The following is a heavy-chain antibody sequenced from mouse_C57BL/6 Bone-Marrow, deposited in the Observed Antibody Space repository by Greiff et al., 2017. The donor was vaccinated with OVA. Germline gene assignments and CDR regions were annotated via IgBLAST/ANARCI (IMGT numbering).Heavy chain of an antibody. V-gene: IGHV6-6*01. CDR1: GFTFSDAW. CDR2: IRNKANNHAT. J-gene: IGHJ3*01. D-gene: IGHD4-1*01. Sequence: EVKLVESGGGLVQPGGSMKLSCAASGFTFSDAWMDWVRQSPEKGLEWVAEIRNKANNHATYYAESVKGRFTISRDDSKSSVYLQMNSLRAEDTGIYYCTRIGRTGTSWFAYWGQGTLVTVSA. CDR3: TRIGRTGTSWFAY.